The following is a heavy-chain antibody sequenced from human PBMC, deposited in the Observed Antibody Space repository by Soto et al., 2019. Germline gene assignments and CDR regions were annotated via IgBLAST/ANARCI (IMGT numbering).Heavy chain of an antibody. V-gene: IGHV3-53*01. CDR3: AGNGGGMATVGM. J-gene: IGHJ4*02. CDR1: GFTVSNNY. Sequence: EVQLVESGGGLVQPGGSLRLSCAASGFTVSNNYMIWFRLPPGKGLEWVSLIYSGGTTYYTDSVKGRFTISRDNAKNTLYLQTSGLGVEDSAVYCCAGNGGGMATVGMGGPGTLVTVSS. D-gene: IGHD4-4*01. CDR2: IYSGGTT.